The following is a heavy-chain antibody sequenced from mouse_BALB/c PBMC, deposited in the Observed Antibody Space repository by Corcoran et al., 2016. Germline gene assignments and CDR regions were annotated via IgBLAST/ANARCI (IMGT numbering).Heavy chain of an antibody. J-gene: IGHJ2*01. CDR2: IDPASGNT. Sequence: EVQLQQSGAELVKPGASVKLSCTASGFNIKDTYMHWVKQRPEQGLEWIGRIDPASGNTKYDPKFQGKATITADTSSNTAYLQFSSLTSEDTAVYYCARSTGTINYWGQGTTITVSS. D-gene: IGHD4-1*01. CDR1: GFNIKDTY. V-gene: IGHV14-3*02. CDR3: ARSTGTINY.